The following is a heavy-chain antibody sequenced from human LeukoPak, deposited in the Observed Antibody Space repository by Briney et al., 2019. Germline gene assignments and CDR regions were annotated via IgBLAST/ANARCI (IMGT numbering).Heavy chain of an antibody. D-gene: IGHD3-10*01. CDR3: ARETTQAAFGPFDY. Sequence: GGSLRLSCAASGFTFSYYYMSWIRQAPGKGLEWVSYISSSGSTIYYADSVKGRFTISRDNAKNSLYLQMNSLRAEDTAVYYCARETTQAAFGPFDYWGQGTLVTVSS. CDR1: GFTFSYYY. CDR2: ISSSGSTI. J-gene: IGHJ4*02. V-gene: IGHV3-11*01.